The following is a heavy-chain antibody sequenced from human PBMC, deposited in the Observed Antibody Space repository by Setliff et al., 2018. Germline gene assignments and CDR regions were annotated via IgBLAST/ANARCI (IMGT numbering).Heavy chain of an antibody. V-gene: IGHV4-34*01. D-gene: IGHD1-1*01. CDR2: INHSGSG. CDR1: GGSFDTYY. Sequence: PSETLSLTCNVYGGSFDTYYWSWIRQPPGKGLEWFGEINHSGSGDYNPSFKGRVTISVDTSKKQFSLTLTSVTAADTALYYCRQAVVGRDVFDIWCQGTVVTVSS. CDR3: RQAVVGRDVFDI. J-gene: IGHJ3*02.